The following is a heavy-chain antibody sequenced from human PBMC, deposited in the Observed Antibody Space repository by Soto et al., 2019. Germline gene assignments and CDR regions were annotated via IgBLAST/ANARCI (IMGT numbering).Heavy chain of an antibody. CDR3: ANSGHLWSAFIFDY. CDR2: ISYDGSNK. Sequence: QVQLVESGGGVVQPGRSLRLSCAASGFTFSSYGMHWVRQAPGKGLEWVAVISYDGSNKYYADSVKGRFTISRDNSKNTLYLPMNSLRAEDTAVYYWANSGHLWSAFIFDYWGQGTLVTVSS. V-gene: IGHV3-30*18. D-gene: IGHD3-3*01. CDR1: GFTFSSYG. J-gene: IGHJ4*02.